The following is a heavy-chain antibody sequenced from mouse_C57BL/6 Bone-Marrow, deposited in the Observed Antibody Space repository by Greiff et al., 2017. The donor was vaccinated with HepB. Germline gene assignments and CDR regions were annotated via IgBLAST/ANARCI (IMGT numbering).Heavy chain of an antibody. D-gene: IGHD1-1*01. J-gene: IGHJ1*03. CDR2: ISYDGSN. Sequence: EVKLMESGPGLVKPSQSLSLTCSVTGYSITSGYYWNWIRQFPGNKLEWMGYISYDGSNNYNPSLKNRISITRDTSKNQFFLKLNSVTTENTATYYCARVAGSSPGWYFDVWGTGTTVTVSS. V-gene: IGHV3-6*01. CDR3: ARVAGSSPGWYFDV. CDR1: GYSITSGYY.